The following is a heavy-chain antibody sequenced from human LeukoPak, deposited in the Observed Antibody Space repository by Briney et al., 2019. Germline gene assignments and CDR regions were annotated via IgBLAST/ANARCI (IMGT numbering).Heavy chain of an antibody. CDR2: IRDGDTYT. V-gene: IGHV3-11*06. CDR1: GFRFSAYY. D-gene: IGHD6-13*01. CDR3: ARDRGIGAESEKYYFDY. Sequence: GGSLRLSCAASGFRFSAYYMSWIRQAPGKGLEWISYIRDGDTYTNYADSVKGRFTISRDNANNLLYLQMNSLRVEDTAVYYCARDRGIGAESEKYYFDYWGQGILVTVSS. J-gene: IGHJ4*02.